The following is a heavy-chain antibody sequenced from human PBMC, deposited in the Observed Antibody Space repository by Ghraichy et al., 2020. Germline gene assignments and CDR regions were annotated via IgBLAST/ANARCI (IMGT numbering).Heavy chain of an antibody. Sequence: SQTLLLTCTVSGGSISSYYWSWIRQPPGKGLEWIGYIYYSGSTNYNPSLKSRVTISVDTSKNQFSLKLSSVTAADTAVYYCARDGSSGAFDIWGQGTMVTVSS. CDR3: ARDGSSGAFDI. D-gene: IGHD6-6*01. J-gene: IGHJ3*02. V-gene: IGHV4-59*01. CDR1: GGSISSYY. CDR2: IYYSGST.